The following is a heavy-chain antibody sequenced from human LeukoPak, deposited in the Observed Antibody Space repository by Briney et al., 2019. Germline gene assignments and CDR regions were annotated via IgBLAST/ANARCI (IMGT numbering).Heavy chain of an antibody. D-gene: IGHD3-16*02. J-gene: IGHJ4*02. CDR1: GYTLTELS. V-gene: IGHV1-24*01. CDR3: ATAPPRYPIWNYVWGSYRYAWVY. CDR2: FDPEDGET. Sequence: ASVKVSCKVSGYTLTELSMHWVRQAPGKGLEWMGGFDPEDGETIYAQKFQGRVTMTEDTSTDTAYMELSSLRSGDTAVYYCATAPPRYPIWNYVWGSYRYAWVYWGQGTLVTVSS.